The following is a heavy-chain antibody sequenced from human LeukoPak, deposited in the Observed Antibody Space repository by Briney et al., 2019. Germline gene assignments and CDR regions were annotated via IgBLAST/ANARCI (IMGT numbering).Heavy chain of an antibody. V-gene: IGHV4-30-2*01. CDR2: NYHSGSS. CDR3: ARGAPSGYYYYGMDV. J-gene: IGHJ6*02. Sequence: SQTLSLTCAVSGGSISSGGYTWSWLRQPQGLGLEGIGYNYHSGSSYYNPSLKSRVTISVDRSKIQFSLKLSSVSAAHTAVYYCARGAPSGYYYYGMDVWGQGTTVTVSS. D-gene: IGHD7-27*01. CDR1: GGSISSGGYT.